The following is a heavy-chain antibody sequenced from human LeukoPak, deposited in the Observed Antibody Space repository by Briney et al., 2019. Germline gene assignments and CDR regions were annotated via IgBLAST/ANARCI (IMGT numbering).Heavy chain of an antibody. Sequence: ASVKVSCKXSGYTFTGYYMHWVRQAPGQGLEWMGYIYHNSGATKYSQKFQGRVTMARDTSISTAYMELSGLRSDDTAVYYCGTLLSNGPFDYWGQGSLVTVSS. CDR2: IYHNSGAT. J-gene: IGHJ4*02. CDR1: GYTFTGYY. CDR3: GTLLSNGPFDY. V-gene: IGHV1-2*02.